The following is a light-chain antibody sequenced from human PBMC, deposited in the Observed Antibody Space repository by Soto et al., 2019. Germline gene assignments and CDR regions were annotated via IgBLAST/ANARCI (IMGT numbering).Light chain of an antibody. CDR2: EVS. J-gene: IGLJ3*02. V-gene: IGLV2-14*01. Sequence: QSALTQAASVSGSPGQSIAISCTGTRSDIGAYNYVSWYQQHPGRAPKLVIFEVSNRPSGVSNRFSGSKSGNTASLTISGLQPEDEADYYCLSYATSNVLLFGGGTKLTVL. CDR1: RSDIGAYNY. CDR3: LSYATSNVLL.